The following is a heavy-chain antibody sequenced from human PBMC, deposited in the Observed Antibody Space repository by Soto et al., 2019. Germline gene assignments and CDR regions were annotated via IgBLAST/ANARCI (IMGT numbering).Heavy chain of an antibody. Sequence: SETLSLTCTVSGGSVSSGSYYWSLIPQPPGKGLEWIGYIYYSGSTYHNPSLKSRVTVSVDTSKNQFSLKLSSVTVADKAVYYCARVRTYYYDSSGYLFDYWGQGTLVTVSS. V-gene: IGHV4-61*01. CDR3: ARVRTYYYDSSGYLFDY. CDR1: GGSVSSGSYY. J-gene: IGHJ4*02. D-gene: IGHD3-22*01. CDR2: IYYSGST.